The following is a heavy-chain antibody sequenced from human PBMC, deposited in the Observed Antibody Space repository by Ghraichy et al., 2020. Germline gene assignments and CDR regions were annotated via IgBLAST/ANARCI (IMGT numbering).Heavy chain of an antibody. V-gene: IGHV4-34*01. CDR1: DGSFSAYY. D-gene: IGHD6-6*01. Sequence: SETLSLTCAVYDGSFSAYYWSWIRQPPGKGLEWIAEINHSGSTKYNPSLQSRVTISVDTTRDQFSLKLSSVTAADTAVYYCARSPRWTIAARPFDYWGQGTLVTVSS. J-gene: IGHJ4*02. CDR3: ARSPRWTIAARPFDY. CDR2: INHSGST.